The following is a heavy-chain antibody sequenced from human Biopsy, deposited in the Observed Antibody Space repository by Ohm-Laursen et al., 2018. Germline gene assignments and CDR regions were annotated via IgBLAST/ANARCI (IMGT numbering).Heavy chain of an antibody. CDR3: AREAIGYQLPCDD. V-gene: IGHV1-69*11. D-gene: IGHD2-2*01. CDR2: IIPILRTT. Sequence: ASVKVPCKTPTGTFNSYGIIWVRQAPGQGLEWMGRIIPILRTTAYAQTFLGRVTITADSPTSTVDMELTSLTSDDTAVYFCAREAIGYQLPCDDWGQGTLVTVSS. J-gene: IGHJ4*02. CDR1: TGTFNSYG.